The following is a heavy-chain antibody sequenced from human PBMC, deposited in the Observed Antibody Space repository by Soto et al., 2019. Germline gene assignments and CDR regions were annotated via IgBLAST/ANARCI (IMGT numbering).Heavy chain of an antibody. CDR1: GGSFSGYY. CDR2: INHSGST. V-gene: IGHV4-34*01. Sequence: QVQLQQWGAGLLKPSETLSLTCAVYGGSFSGYYWSWIRQPPGKGLEWIGEINHSGSTNYNPSLKSRVTISVETSKNQFSLKLSSVTAADTAVYYCARVHYDFWSGYYRGYYYMDVWGKGTTVTVSS. CDR3: ARVHYDFWSGYYRGYYYMDV. J-gene: IGHJ6*03. D-gene: IGHD3-3*01.